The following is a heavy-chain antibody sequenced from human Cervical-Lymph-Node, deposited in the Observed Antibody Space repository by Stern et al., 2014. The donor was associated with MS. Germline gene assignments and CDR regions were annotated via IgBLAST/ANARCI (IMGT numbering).Heavy chain of an antibody. Sequence: VQLVQSGAEVKKPGESLKISCKGSGYSFASYSIVWVRQMPGKVLELMGIIYPGDSDTRYNPSFQGQVTISVDKSITTAYLQWSSLKASDTAIYYCARRRDSSGLRDYWGQGTLVTVSS. CDR3: ARRRDSSGLRDY. D-gene: IGHD3-22*01. V-gene: IGHV5-51*01. J-gene: IGHJ4*02. CDR2: IYPGDSDT. CDR1: GYSFASYS.